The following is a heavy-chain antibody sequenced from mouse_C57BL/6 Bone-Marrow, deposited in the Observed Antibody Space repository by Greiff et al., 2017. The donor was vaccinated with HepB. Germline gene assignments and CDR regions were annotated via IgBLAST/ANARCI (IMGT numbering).Heavy chain of an antibody. Sequence: QVHVKQPGAELVKPGASVKLSCKASGYTFTSYWMQWVKQRPGQGLEWIGEIDPSDSYTNYNQKFKGKATLTVDTSSSTAYMQLSSLTSEDSAVYYCARGDYTGPFDYWGQGTTLTVSS. J-gene: IGHJ2*01. V-gene: IGHV1-50*01. CDR2: IDPSDSYT. D-gene: IGHD2-4*01. CDR1: GYTFTSYW. CDR3: ARGDYTGPFDY.